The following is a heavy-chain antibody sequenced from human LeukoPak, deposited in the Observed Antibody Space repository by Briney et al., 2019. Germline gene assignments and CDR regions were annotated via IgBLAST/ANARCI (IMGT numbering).Heavy chain of an antibody. CDR3: ARGPRITLVRGGQWYYYMDV. CDR1: GYTFTSYY. J-gene: IGHJ6*03. Sequence: ASVKVSCKASGYTFTSYYIHWVRQAPGQGLEWMGIINPSGGSTNYAQKFQGRVTMTRDTSMSTVYMELSSLRSEDTAVYYCARGPRITLVRGGQWYYYMDVWGKGTTVTISS. V-gene: IGHV1-46*01. CDR2: INPSGGST. D-gene: IGHD3-10*01.